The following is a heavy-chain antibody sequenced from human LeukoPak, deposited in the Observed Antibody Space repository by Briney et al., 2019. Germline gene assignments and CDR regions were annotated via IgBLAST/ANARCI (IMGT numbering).Heavy chain of an antibody. J-gene: IGHJ4*02. D-gene: IGHD5-18*01. CDR1: GFTFSYYA. CDR2: MSSDGNNK. V-gene: IGHV3-30-3*01. Sequence: PGGSLRHSCAASGFTFSYYAMHWVRQAPGKGLEWVAIMSSDGNNKYYADSVKGRFTISRDNSNNTLYLQMNSLRPEDTAVYYCAKDSGLDYRYGLFDYWGQGTLVTVSS. CDR3: AKDSGLDYRYGLFDY.